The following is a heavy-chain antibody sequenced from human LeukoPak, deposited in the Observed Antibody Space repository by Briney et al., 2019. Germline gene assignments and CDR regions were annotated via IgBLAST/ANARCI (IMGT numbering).Heavy chain of an antibody. CDR2: IHYNGDI. Sequence: SETLSLTCSVSDDSIRNYYWNWFRQAPGNALEWIGHIHYNGDIAYNFSLKSRVTISMDTSKNQFSLKLSSVTAADTAVYYCGRWGYFDSGNYFVVDYWGQGTVVTVSS. V-gene: IGHV4-59*01. CDR3: GRWGYFDSGNYFVVDY. CDR1: DDSIRNYY. D-gene: IGHD3-22*01. J-gene: IGHJ4*02.